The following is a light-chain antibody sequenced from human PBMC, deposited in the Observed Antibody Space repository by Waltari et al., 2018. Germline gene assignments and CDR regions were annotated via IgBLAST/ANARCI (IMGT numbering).Light chain of an antibody. J-gene: IGKJ1*01. CDR3: QQYYITPRT. V-gene: IGKV4-1*01. Sequence: DIVMTQSPDSLALSLGERATINCKSSQSALYSSNNRNYLAWYQQKPGQRPKLLIYCASTQAAGVPERFDVRGSGTDFTLTISSLQDEDVAVYYCQQYYITPRTFGQGTKVEIK. CDR2: CAS. CDR1: QSALYSSNNRNY.